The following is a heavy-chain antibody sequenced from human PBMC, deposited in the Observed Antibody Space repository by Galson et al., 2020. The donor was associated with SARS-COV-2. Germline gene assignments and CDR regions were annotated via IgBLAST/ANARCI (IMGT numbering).Heavy chain of an antibody. D-gene: IGHD5-12*01. J-gene: IGHJ4*02. CDR3: TTEEGGYSGYDLFSDY. CDR1: GFTFSNAW. Sequence: GESLKISCAASGFTFSNAWMSWVRQAPGKGLESVGRIKSKTDGGTTDYAAPVKGRFTISRDDSKNTLYLQMNSLKTEDTAVYYCTTEEGGYSGYDLFSDYWGQGTLVTVSS. V-gene: IGHV3-15*01. CDR2: IKSKTDGGTT.